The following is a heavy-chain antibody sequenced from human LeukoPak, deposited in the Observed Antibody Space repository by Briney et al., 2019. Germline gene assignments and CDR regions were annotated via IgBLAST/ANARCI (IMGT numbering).Heavy chain of an antibody. CDR2: IRSKADSYAT. CDR1: GFTFSGSA. D-gene: IGHD3-10*01. CDR3: ARMGEGSGSYWRRGVDY. J-gene: IGHJ4*02. Sequence: PGGSLRLSCAASGFTFSGSAMHWVRQASGKGLEWVGRIRSKADSYATAYAASVKGRFTISRDDSKNTAYLQMNSLKTEDTAVYYCARMGEGSGSYWRRGVDYWGQGTLVTVSS. V-gene: IGHV3-73*01.